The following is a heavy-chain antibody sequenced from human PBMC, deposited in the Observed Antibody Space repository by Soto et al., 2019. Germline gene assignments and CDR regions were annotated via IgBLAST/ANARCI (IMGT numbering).Heavy chain of an antibody. V-gene: IGHV4-38-2*01. Sequence: PSETLSLTCAVSGYSISSGYYWGWIRQPPGKGLEWIGSIYHSGSTYYNPSLKSRVTISVDTSKNQFSLKLSSVTAADTAVYYCAGHADFDWLLGEYYFDYWGQGTLVTVSS. J-gene: IGHJ4*02. D-gene: IGHD3-9*01. CDR3: AGHADFDWLLGEYYFDY. CDR1: GYSISSGYY. CDR2: IYHSGST.